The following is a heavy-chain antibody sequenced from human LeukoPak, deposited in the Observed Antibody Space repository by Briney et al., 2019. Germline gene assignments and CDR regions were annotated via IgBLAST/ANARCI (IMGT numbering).Heavy chain of an antibody. V-gene: IGHV4-61*02. J-gene: IGHJ4*02. Sequence: SQTLSLTCTVSGGSVTSGNYYWNWIRQPAGKGLEWIGRIYTNGGASYNPSLKSRVTISIDASKNPFSLKLSSVTAADTAVYYCAREPPGYWGQGILVTVSS. CDR2: IYTNGGA. CDR1: GGSVTSGNYY. CDR3: AREPPGY.